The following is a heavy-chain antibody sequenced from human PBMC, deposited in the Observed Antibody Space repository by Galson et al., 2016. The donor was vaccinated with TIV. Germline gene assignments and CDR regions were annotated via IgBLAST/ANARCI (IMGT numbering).Heavy chain of an antibody. Sequence: SLRLSCAASGFTFGSYAMNWVRQAPGKGLEWVSSIGGSGGSPYYADSVKGRFTISRDSSKNTVFLQMNSLRAEDTAIYYCARGVLGVVGATDYWGQGTLVTVSS. V-gene: IGHV3-23*01. CDR3: ARGVLGVVGATDY. CDR1: GFTFGSYA. J-gene: IGHJ4*02. D-gene: IGHD1-26*01. CDR2: IGGSGGSP.